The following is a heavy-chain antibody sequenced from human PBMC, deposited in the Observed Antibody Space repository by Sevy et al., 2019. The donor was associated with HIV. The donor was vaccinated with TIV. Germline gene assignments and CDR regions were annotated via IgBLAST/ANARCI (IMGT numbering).Heavy chain of an antibody. V-gene: IGHV3-9*01. CDR3: VKDINRGCDSINCYPYYYYYYGLDV. D-gene: IGHD2-2*01. J-gene: IGHJ6*02. CDR1: GFSFHDYA. Sequence: GGSLRLSCAASGFSFHDYAMHWVRQAPGKGLEWVSGISWNSGGIGYADSVKGRFTISRDNAKNSLYLDMNSLRAEDTAFYYCVKDINRGCDSINCYPYYYYYYGLDVWGQGTTVTVSS. CDR2: ISWNSGGI.